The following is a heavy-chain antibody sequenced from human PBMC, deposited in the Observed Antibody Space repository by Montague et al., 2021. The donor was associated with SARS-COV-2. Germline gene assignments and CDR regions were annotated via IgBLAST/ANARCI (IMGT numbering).Heavy chain of an antibody. D-gene: IGHD3-3*01. CDR1: GGSISSTSYY. V-gene: IGHV4-39*01. J-gene: IGHJ5*02. CDR2: IDYSGST. Sequence: SETLSLTCTVSGGSISSTSYYWVWIRPPPGKGLEWIGSIDYSGSTYYNPSLKIRVTISVDTSKNQFSLKLSSVTAADTAVYYCVGQPGQWQHREWFWFDPWGQGTLVTVSS. CDR3: VGQPGQWQHREWFWFDP.